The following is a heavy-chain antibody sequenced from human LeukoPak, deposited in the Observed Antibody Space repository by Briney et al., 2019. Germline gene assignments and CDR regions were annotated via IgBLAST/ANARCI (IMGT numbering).Heavy chain of an antibody. CDR3: AREGLGDTLNWFDP. J-gene: IGHJ5*02. CDR2: IYYSGTT. Sequence: SETLSLTCTVSGGSVTSYYWGWIRQPPGKGLEWIGSIYYSGTTYYNPSLKSRVTISVDTSKNQFSLKLSSVTAADTAVYYCAREGLGDTLNWFDPWGQGTLVTVSS. CDR1: GGSVTSYY. D-gene: IGHD2-21*01. V-gene: IGHV4-39*07.